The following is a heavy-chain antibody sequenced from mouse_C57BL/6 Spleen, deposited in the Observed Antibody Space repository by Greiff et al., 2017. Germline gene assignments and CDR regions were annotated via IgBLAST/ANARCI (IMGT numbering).Heavy chain of an antibody. Sequence: EVQLQQSGPGLVKPSQSLSLTCSVTGYSITSGYYWNWIRQFPGNKLEWMGYISYDGSNNYNPSLKNRISITGDTSKNQFFLKLNSVTTEDTATYYCARERFDYAMDYWGQGTSVTVSS. J-gene: IGHJ4*01. CDR2: ISYDGSN. V-gene: IGHV3-6*01. CDR3: ARERFDYAMDY. CDR1: GYSITSGYY.